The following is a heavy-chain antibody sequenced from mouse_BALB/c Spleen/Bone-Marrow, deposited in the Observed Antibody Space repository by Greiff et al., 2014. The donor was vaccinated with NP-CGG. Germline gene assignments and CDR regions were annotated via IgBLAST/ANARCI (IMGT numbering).Heavy chain of an antibody. J-gene: IGHJ3*01. V-gene: IGHV14-3*02. CDR3: AVYDYEGFAY. CDR1: GFNIKDTY. CDR2: IDPANGNT. D-gene: IGHD2-4*01. Sequence: VQLQQSGAELVKPGASVKLSCTASGFNIKDTYMHWVKQRPEQGLEWIGRIDPANGNTKYDPKFQGKATITADTSSNTAYLQLSSLTSEGTAVYYCAVYDYEGFAYWGQGTLVTVSA.